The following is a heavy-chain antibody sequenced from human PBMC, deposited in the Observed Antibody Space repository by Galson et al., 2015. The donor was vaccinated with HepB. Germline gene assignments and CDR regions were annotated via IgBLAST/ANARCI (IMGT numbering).Heavy chain of an antibody. CDR1: GFTFDDYA. J-gene: IGHJ4*02. CDR2: ISWNSGSI. CDR3: AKSRISMVRGVADY. V-gene: IGHV3-9*01. D-gene: IGHD3-10*01. Sequence: SLRLSCAAAGFTFDDYAMHWVRHAPGKGLEWVSGISWNSGSIGYADSVKGRFTISRDNAKNSLYLQMNSLRAEDTALYYCAKSRISMVRGVADYWGQGALVTVSS.